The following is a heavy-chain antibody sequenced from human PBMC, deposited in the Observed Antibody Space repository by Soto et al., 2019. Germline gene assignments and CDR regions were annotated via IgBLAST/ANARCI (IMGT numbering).Heavy chain of an antibody. CDR1: GGSFSGYY. CDR3: ASSNSNYALFDY. J-gene: IGHJ4*02. Sequence: SETLSLTCAVYGGSFSGYYWTWIRQPPGTGLEWIGEINHSGSTNYNPSLKSRVTISVDTSKNQFSLKLTSVTAADTAVYYCASSNSNYALFDYWSQGSLVTVSS. CDR2: INHSGST. V-gene: IGHV4-34*01. D-gene: IGHD4-4*01.